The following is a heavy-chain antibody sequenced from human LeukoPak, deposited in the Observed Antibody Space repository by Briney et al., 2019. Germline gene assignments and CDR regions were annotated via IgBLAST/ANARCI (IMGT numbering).Heavy chain of an antibody. Sequence: SETLSLTCTVSGGSISSYYWSWTRQPAGKGLEWIGRIYTSGSTNYNPSLKSRVTMSVDTSKNQFSLKLSSVTAADTAVYYCARGAGDNWNYDAGLWFDPWGQGTLVTVSS. CDR1: GGSISSYY. V-gene: IGHV4-4*07. CDR3: ARGAGDNWNYDAGLWFDP. D-gene: IGHD1-7*01. J-gene: IGHJ5*02. CDR2: IYTSGST.